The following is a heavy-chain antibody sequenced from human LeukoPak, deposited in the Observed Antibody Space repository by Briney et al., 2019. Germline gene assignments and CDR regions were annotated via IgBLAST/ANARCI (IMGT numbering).Heavy chain of an antibody. D-gene: IGHD3-3*01. J-gene: IGHJ5*02. CDR3: ARDAIQYDFWSGFAFDP. CDR2: INPTGGST. V-gene: IGHV1-46*01. CDR1: GYIFTSYY. Sequence: ASVKVSCKASGYIFTSYYMHWLRQAPGQGLEWVGLINPTGGSTTYAQKFQGRVTITADESTSTAYMELSSLRSEDTAVYYCARDAIQYDFWSGFAFDPWGQGTLVTVSS.